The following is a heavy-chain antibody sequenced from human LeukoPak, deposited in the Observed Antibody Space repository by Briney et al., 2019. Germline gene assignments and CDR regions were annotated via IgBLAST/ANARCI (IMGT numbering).Heavy chain of an antibody. J-gene: IGHJ6*03. V-gene: IGHV4-34*01. CDR1: GGSFSGYH. CDR3: ARGRHDITMRVVVMTSVSYYLDV. CDR2: VNPRGST. Sequence: PSETLSLTCAVYGGSFSGYHWTWVRQSPGKGLEWIGDVNPRGSTYQQPSRKCRLTISVDTSKNHFSLKLRSVPAADAAVYYCARGRHDITMRVVVMTSVSYYLDVWGKGTTVTVS. D-gene: IGHD3-22*01.